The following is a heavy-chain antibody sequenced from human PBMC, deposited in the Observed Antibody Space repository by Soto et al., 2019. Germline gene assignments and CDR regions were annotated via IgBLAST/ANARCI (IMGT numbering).Heavy chain of an antibody. J-gene: IGHJ5*02. D-gene: IGHD7-27*01. CDR1: GGSISSGGYS. CDR2: MYHSGST. V-gene: IGHV4-30-2*01. Sequence: SETLSLTCAVSGGSISSGGYSWSWIRQPPGKGLEWIGYMYHSGSTYYNPSLKSRVTISIDRSKNQFSLKLSSVAAADTAVYYCARVPGPWGQGTLVTVSS. CDR3: ARVPGP.